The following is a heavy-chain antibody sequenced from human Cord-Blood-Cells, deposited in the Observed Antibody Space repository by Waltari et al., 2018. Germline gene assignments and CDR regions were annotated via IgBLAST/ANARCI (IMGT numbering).Heavy chain of an antibody. V-gene: IGHV3-53*01. Sequence: EVQLVESGGGLIQPGGSLRLPCAASGLPVSRNYMSWVRQAPGKGLEWVSVIYSGGSTYYADSVKGRFTISRDNSKNTLYLQMNSLRAEDTAVYYCARGIDDSSGYYDYWGQGTLVTVSS. D-gene: IGHD3-22*01. J-gene: IGHJ4*02. CDR2: IYSGGST. CDR3: ARGIDDSSGYYDY. CDR1: GLPVSRNY.